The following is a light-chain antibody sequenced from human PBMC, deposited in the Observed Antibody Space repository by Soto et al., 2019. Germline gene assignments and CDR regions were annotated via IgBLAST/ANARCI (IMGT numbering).Light chain of an antibody. J-gene: IGKJ1*01. CDR2: GAS. CDR3: QQYGSSPGT. Sequence: EIVLTQSPGTLSLSPGERATLSCRASQSVSSSYLAWYQQKPGQAPRLLIYGASSRATGIPDRFSGSGSGTDFTLTLSRLAPEPFAVYYCQQYGSSPGTFGQGTKVEIK. CDR1: QSVSSSY. V-gene: IGKV3-20*01.